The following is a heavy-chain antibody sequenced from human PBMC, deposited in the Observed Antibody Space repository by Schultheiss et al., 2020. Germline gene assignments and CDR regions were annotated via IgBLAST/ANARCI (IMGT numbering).Heavy chain of an antibody. Sequence: GGSLRLSCAVSGLTPSNAWMKWVRQAPGKGLEWVGRIKTKSESGTTDYAAPVKGRFIISRDDSKNSLYLQMNSLKTEDTAVYYCANGPYGSGSFYWGQGTLVTVSS. CDR1: GLTPSNAW. CDR2: IKTKSESGTT. CDR3: ANGPYGSGSFY. J-gene: IGHJ4*02. V-gene: IGHV3-15*01. D-gene: IGHD3-10*01.